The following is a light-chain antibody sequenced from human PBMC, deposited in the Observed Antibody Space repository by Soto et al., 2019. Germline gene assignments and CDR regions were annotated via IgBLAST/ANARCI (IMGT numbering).Light chain of an antibody. CDR2: DAS. J-gene: IGKJ1*01. CDR1: ENIKNW. V-gene: IGKV1-5*01. CDR3: QQYDVHPKT. Sequence: DVQMTQSPSTLAASVGDRVTITCRASENIKNWLAWYQQTPGKAPKVLISDASRFETGVPSRFSGSGYGTDFTLTITSLQTDDFGTYHCQQYDVHPKTFGLGTKVDIK.